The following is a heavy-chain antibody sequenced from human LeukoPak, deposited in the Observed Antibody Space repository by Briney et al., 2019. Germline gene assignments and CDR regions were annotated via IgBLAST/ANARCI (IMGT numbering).Heavy chain of an antibody. V-gene: IGHV3-7*01. CDR3: AASAAGLDY. Sequence: GESLRLSCEASGFTFSSYGMNWVRQAPGKGLEWVTNIKEDGSEEYYVDSVKGRFIISRDNARKSLFLQMNSLRAEDTAVYYCAASAAGLDYWGQGTLVTVSS. J-gene: IGHJ4*02. CDR2: IKEDGSEE. D-gene: IGHD6-13*01. CDR1: GFTFSSYG.